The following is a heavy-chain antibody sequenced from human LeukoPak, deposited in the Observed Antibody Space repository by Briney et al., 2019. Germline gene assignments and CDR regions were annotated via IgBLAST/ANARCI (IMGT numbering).Heavy chain of an antibody. D-gene: IGHD3-16*02. CDR1: GGSISSYY. CDR3: AIAWGSYRDNWFDP. CDR2: IYYSGST. J-gene: IGHJ5*02. Sequence: SETLSLTCTVSGGSISSYYWSWIRQPPGKGLEWIGHIYYSGSTNYNPSLKSRVTMSVDTSKNQFSLKLSSVTAADTAVYYCAIAWGSYRDNWFDPWGQGTLVTVSS. V-gene: IGHV4-59*01.